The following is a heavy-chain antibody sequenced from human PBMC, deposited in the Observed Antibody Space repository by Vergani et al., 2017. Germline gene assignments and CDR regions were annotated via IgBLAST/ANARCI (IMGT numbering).Heavy chain of an antibody. V-gene: IGHV3-23*01. J-gene: IGHJ4*02. Sequence: EVHLLESGGGLVQSGGSLRLSCAASGFTFSNSAVSWVRQAPGRGLAWVSSISGPGLSTYYADSVKGRFTISRDNSKNTLYLQMNSLRAEDTAVYYCADLYGDDGFSPFWGQGTLVTVSS. CDR1: GFTFSNSA. CDR2: ISGPGLST. CDR3: ADLYGDDGFSPF. D-gene: IGHD2-21*01.